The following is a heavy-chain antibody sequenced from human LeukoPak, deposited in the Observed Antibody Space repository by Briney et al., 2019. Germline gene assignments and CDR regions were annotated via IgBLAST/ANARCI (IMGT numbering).Heavy chain of an antibody. J-gene: IGHJ4*02. CDR2: INTDGTVT. V-gene: IGHV3-74*01. D-gene: IGHD1-14*01. CDR1: GFTLRKYW. Sequence: GGSLRLSCAASGFTLRKYWMLWVRQAPGKGLESVSRINTDGTVTTYADSVKGRFTVSRDNADNTMLLQMNSVRDEDTAVYCCATKQGRAPPPDSWGQGTPVTVSS. CDR3: ATKQGRAPPPDS.